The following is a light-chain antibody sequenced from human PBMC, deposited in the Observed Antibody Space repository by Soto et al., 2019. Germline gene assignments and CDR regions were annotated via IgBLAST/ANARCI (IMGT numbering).Light chain of an antibody. CDR3: QQLNSFPIT. Sequence: DIQMTQSPSILSASVGDRVTITCRASQSIGSWLAWYQHKPGKAPKLLIYATSNLQSGVPSRFSGSGSGTEFTLTISSLQPEDFATYYCQQLNSFPITFGQGTRLEIK. CDR2: ATS. J-gene: IGKJ5*01. V-gene: IGKV1-9*01. CDR1: QSIGSW.